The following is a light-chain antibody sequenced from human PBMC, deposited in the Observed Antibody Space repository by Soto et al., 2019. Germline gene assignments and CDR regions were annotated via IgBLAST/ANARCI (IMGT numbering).Light chain of an antibody. CDR2: GAS. J-gene: IGKJ2*01. V-gene: IGKV3-15*01. CDR1: QSVSSK. Sequence: EIVMTQSPGTLSVSPEERATLSCRASQSVSSKLAWYQQKPGQAPRLLIYGASTRATGIPARFSGSGSGTEFTLSISSLQSEDFAFYYCQQYNNWPQTLGQGTKLEIK. CDR3: QQYNNWPQT.